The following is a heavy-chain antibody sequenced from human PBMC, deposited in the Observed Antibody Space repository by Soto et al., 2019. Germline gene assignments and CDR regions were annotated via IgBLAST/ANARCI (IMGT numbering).Heavy chain of an antibody. CDR3: ARALTMVRGVITLNVYYYYGMDV. CDR2: ISAYNGNT. Sequence: PSVKVSCKASGYTFTRYGISWVRQAPGQGLEWMGWISAYNGNTNYAQKLQGRVTMTTDTSTSTAYMELRSLRSDDTAVYYCARALTMVRGVITLNVYYYYGMDVWGQGTTVTVSS. J-gene: IGHJ6*02. V-gene: IGHV1-18*01. CDR1: GYTFTRYG. D-gene: IGHD3-10*01.